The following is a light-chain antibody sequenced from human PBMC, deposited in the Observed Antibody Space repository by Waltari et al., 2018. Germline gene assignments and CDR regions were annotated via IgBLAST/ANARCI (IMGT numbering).Light chain of an antibody. V-gene: IGKV2-30*01. CDR1: LSLVSGDGHTY. J-gene: IGKJ2*01. Sequence: DVVMTQSPLSLPVTLGQSASISCRSSLSLVSGDGHTYLHWFHQRPGQSPRRLIYEIFVRDVGVPDRFSASGSGTEFTLKSSRVEAEDVGVYYCMQGTHEPTFGHGDQAGDQT. CDR3: MQGTHEPT. CDR2: EIF.